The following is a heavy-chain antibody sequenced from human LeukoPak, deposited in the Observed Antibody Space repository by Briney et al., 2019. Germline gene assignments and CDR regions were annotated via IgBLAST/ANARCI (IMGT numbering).Heavy chain of an antibody. V-gene: IGHV4-59*01. CDR1: GGSFSSYY. J-gene: IGHJ6*02. CDR3: ARNPSYDILTGYSDYYGMDV. Sequence: SETLSLTCAVYGGSFSSYYWSWIRQSPGKGLEWIGYIYYSGSTNYNPSLKSRVTISVDTSKNQFSLKLSSVTAADTAVYYCARNPSYDILTGYSDYYGMDVWGQGTTVTVSS. D-gene: IGHD3-9*01. CDR2: IYYSGST.